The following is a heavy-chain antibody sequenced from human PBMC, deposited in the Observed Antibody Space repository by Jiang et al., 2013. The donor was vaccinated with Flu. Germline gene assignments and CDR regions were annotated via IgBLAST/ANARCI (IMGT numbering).Heavy chain of an antibody. V-gene: IGHV4-59*08. D-gene: IGHD2-15*01. CDR3: ARQSGELRPYCSGGSCSYGMDV. Sequence: GLVKPSETLSLTCTVSGGSISSYYWSWIRQPPGKGLEWIGYIYYSGSTNYNPSLKSRVTISVDTSKNQFSLKLSSVTAADTAVYYCARQSGELRPYCSGGSCSYGMDVWGQGTTVTVSS. J-gene: IGHJ6*02. CDR2: IYYSGST. CDR1: GGSISSYY.